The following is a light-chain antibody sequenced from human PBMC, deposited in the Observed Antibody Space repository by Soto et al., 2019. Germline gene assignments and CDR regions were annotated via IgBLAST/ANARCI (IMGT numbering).Light chain of an antibody. Sequence: DIQMTQSHSTMSASVGDRVTITCRARQSISSWLAWYQQKPGKAPKLLLYDASSLESGVPSRFSGSGSVTEFTITVTILQQDDFETYCYHQYNGSLYTFGYGTTLEIK. J-gene: IGKJ2*01. CDR3: HQYNGSLYT. CDR2: DAS. V-gene: IGKV1-5*01. CDR1: QSISSW.